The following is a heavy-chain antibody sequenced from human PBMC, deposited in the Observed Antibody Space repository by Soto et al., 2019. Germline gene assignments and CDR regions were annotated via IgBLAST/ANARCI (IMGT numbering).Heavy chain of an antibody. V-gene: IGHV1-2*04. CDR1: GYTFTGYY. D-gene: IGHD3-22*01. CDR2: INPNSGGT. Sequence: QVQLVQSGAEVKKPGSSVKVSCKASGYTFTGYYMHWVRQAPGQGLEWMGWINPNSGGTNYAQKFQGWVTMTRDTSISTAYMELSRLRSDDTAVYYCARVFESGNYYDSSGYYFQHWGQGTLVTVSS. J-gene: IGHJ1*01. CDR3: ARVFESGNYYDSSGYYFQH.